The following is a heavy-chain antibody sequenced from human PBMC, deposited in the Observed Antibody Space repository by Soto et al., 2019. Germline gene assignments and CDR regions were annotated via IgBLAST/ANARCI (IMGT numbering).Heavy chain of an antibody. CDR1: GFTFGDYA. V-gene: IGHV3-23*01. CDR3: AKLSGSYYDY. J-gene: IGHJ4*02. CDR2: SSGSGGST. D-gene: IGHD1-26*01. Sequence: PGGSLRLSCTASGFTFGDYAMSWVRQAPGKGLEWVSGSSGSGGSTYYADSVKGRFTISRDNSKNTLYLQMNSLRAEDTAVYYCAKLSGSYYDYWGQGTLVTVSS.